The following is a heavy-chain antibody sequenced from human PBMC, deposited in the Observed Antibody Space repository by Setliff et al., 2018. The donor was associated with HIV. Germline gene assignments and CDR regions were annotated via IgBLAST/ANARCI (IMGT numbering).Heavy chain of an antibody. D-gene: IGHD4-4*01. CDR3: ARDAFDYTAYYYSYMDV. V-gene: IGHV1-46*01. Sequence: ASVKVSCKASGYTFTSYDIHWVRQAPGQGLEWMGIINPSGGSTTYAQKFQGRVTMTRDTSTSTVYMELSSLRSEDTAVYYCARDAFDYTAYYYSYMDVWGKGTTVTVSS. J-gene: IGHJ6*03. CDR2: INPSGGST. CDR1: GYTFTSYD.